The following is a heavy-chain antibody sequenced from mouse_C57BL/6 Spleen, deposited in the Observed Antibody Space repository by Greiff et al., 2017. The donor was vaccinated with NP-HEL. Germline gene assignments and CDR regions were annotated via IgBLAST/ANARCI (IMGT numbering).Heavy chain of an antibody. CDR3: TRPTTVVAYYYAMDY. J-gene: IGHJ4*01. D-gene: IGHD1-1*01. V-gene: IGHV1-15*01. CDR1: GYTFTDYE. CDR2: IDPETGGT. Sequence: VKLVESGAELVRPGASVTLSCKASGYTFTDYEMHWVKQTPVHGLEWIGAIDPETGGTAYNQKFKGKAILTADKSSSTAYMELRSLTSEDSAVYYCTRPTTVVAYYYAMDYWGQGTSVTVSS.